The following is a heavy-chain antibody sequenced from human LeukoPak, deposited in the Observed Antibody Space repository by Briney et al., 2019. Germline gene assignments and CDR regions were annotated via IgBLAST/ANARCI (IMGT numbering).Heavy chain of an antibody. CDR1: GGSVSNGNYY. D-gene: IGHD3-3*01. CDR3: ARDATHYDFWSGYPLGYYGMDV. V-gene: IGHV4-61*01. CDR2: IYYSGST. J-gene: IGHJ6*02. Sequence: SETLSLTCTVSGGSVSNGNYYWSWLRQPPGKALEWIGYIYYSGSTNYNPSLKSRVTISVDTSKNQFSLKLSSVTAADTAVYYCARDATHYDFWSGYPLGYYGMDVWGQGTTVTVSS.